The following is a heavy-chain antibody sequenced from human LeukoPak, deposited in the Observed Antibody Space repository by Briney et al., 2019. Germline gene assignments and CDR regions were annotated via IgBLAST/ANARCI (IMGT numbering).Heavy chain of an antibody. D-gene: IGHD3-3*01. CDR2: IYYSGST. J-gene: IGHJ3*02. V-gene: IGHV4-39*01. CDR3: ARHATYYDFWSGYYGAFDI. CDR1: GGSISSSSYY. Sequence: SETLSLTCTVSGGSISSSSYYWGWIRQPPGKGLEWIGSIYYSGSTYYNPSLKSRVTISVDTSKNQSSLKLSSVTAADTAVYYCARHATYYDFWSGYYGAFDIWGQGTMVTVSS.